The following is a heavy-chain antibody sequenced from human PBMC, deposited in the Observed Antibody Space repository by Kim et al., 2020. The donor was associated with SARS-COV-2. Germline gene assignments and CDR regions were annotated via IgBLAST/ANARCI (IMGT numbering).Heavy chain of an antibody. V-gene: IGHV1-46*01. CDR3: ARLLDSYGSGSYYWFDP. CDR1: GYTFTSYY. Sequence: ASVKVSCKASGYTFTSYYMHWVRQAPGQGLEWMGIINPSGGSTSYAQKFQGRVTMTRDTSTSTVYMELSSLRSEDTAVYYCARLLDSYGSGSYYWFDPWGQGTLVTVSS. J-gene: IGHJ5*02. CDR2: INPSGGST. D-gene: IGHD3-10*01.